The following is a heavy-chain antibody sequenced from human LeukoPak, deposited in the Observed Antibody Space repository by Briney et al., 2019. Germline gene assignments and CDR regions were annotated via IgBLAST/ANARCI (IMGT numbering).Heavy chain of an antibody. CDR2: ISGSGGST. D-gene: IGHD3-22*01. J-gene: IGHJ4*02. Sequence: PGGSLRLSCAASGFTFSNYAMSWVRQAPGKGLEWVSVISGSGGSTYYADSVKGRFTISRDNSKNTLYLQMNSLRVEDTAIYYCAKFLTYYYDSSGSNFDYWGQGTLVTVSS. CDR3: AKFLTYYYDSSGSNFDY. CDR1: GFTFSNYA. V-gene: IGHV3-23*01.